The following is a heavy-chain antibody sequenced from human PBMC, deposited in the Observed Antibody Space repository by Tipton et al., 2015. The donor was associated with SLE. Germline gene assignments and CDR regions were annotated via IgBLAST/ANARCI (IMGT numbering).Heavy chain of an antibody. J-gene: IGHJ4*02. Sequence: TLSLTCTVSGCSISGYYWSWVRQPAGKGLEWIGRIYTSASTIYNPSLKSRVTLSSDTPKNQFSLRVRSVTAADTAVYYCARGGGSYYDYWGQGTLVTVSS. V-gene: IGHV4-4*07. CDR2: IYTSAST. CDR1: GCSISGYY. D-gene: IGHD1-26*01. CDR3: ARGGGSYYDY.